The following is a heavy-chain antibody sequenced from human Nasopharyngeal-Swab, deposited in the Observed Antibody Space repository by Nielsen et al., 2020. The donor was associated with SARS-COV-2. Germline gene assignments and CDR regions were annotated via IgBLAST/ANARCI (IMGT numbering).Heavy chain of an antibody. CDR2: IGDKDHNYAT. V-gene: IGHV3-73*01. Sequence: GESLKISCAASGFIFSASAIHWVRQASGKGLEWVGRIGDKDHNYATTYGASVQGRFTIPRDDSKNTAFLQMDGLKTEDTALYYCTTDFYFDYWGQGALVTVSS. CDR3: TTDFYFDY. CDR1: GFIFSASA. J-gene: IGHJ4*02.